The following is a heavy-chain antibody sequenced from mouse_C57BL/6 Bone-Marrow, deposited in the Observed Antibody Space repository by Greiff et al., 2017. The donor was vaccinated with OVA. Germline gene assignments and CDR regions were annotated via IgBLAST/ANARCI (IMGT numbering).Heavy chain of an antibody. Sequence: EVKLVGSGGGLVQPGGSLKLSCAASGFTFSDYYMYWVRQTPEKRLEWVAYISNGGGSTYYPDTVKGRFTISRDNAKNTLYLQMSRLKSEDTAMYYCARHSLDYWGQGTTLTVSS. CDR3: ARHSLDY. CDR1: GFTFSDYY. CDR2: ISNGGGST. J-gene: IGHJ2*01. V-gene: IGHV5-12*01.